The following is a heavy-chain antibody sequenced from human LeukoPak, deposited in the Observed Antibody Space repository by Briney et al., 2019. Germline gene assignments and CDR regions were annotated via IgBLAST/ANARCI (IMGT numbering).Heavy chain of an antibody. CDR3: AGMVRGVNWFDP. CDR1: GGSISSGGYY. D-gene: IGHD3-10*01. J-gene: IGHJ5*02. CDR2: IYYSGST. V-gene: IGHV4-31*03. Sequence: PSETLSLTCTVSGGSISSGGYYWRWIRQHPGKGLEWIGYIYYSGSTYYNPSLKSRVTISVDTSKNQFSLKLSSVTAADTAVYYCAGMVRGVNWFDPWGQGTLVTVSS.